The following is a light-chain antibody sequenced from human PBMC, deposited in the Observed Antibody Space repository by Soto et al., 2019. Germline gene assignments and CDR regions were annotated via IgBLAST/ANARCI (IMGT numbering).Light chain of an antibody. CDR1: SSDVGGYNH. J-gene: IGLJ1*01. V-gene: IGLV2-14*01. CDR3: CSYTTSSTRV. Sequence: QSALTQPASVSGSPGQSITISCRGISSDVGGYNHVSWYQQYPGKAPKLMIYEVSDRPSGVSNRFSGSKSGNTASLTISGLQAEDEADYYCCSYTTSSTRVFGSGTKLTVL. CDR2: EVS.